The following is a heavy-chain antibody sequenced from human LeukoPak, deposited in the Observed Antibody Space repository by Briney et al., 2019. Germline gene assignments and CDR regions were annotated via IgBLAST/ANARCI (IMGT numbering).Heavy chain of an antibody. V-gene: IGHV3-48*04. J-gene: IGHJ4*02. CDR3: AKGRITMVRGVHDC. Sequence: PGGSLRLSCAASGFTFSSYSINWVRQAPGKGLEWVSYISSSSSTIYYADSVKGRFTISRDNAKDSLYLQMNSLRAEDTAVYYCAKGRITMVRGVHDCWGQGTLVAVSS. D-gene: IGHD3-10*01. CDR2: ISSSSSTI. CDR1: GFTFSSYS.